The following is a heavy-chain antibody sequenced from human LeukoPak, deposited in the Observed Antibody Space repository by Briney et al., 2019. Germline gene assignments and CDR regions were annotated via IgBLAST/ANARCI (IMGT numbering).Heavy chain of an antibody. J-gene: IGHJ4*02. Sequence: PGGSLRLSCVASGFTFSRYWMSWVRQAPGKGLEWVANIKNDGSEKSYVDSVRGRFTISRDNAMSSLYLQMNSLRADETAVYYCARDFQYGDPAYWGQGTLVTVSS. D-gene: IGHD4-17*01. V-gene: IGHV3-7*03. CDR2: IKNDGSEK. CDR3: ARDFQYGDPAY. CDR1: GFTFSRYW.